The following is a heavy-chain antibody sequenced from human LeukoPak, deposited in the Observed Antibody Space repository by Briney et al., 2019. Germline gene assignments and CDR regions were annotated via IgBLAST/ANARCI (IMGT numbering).Heavy chain of an antibody. CDR3: ARALNYYYGSGSYSVFDY. V-gene: IGHV4-61*10. J-gene: IGHJ4*02. Sequence: PSETLSLTCTVSGGSISSGSYYWSWIRQPAGKGLEWIGYIYYSGSTNYNPSLKSRVTISVDTSKNQFSLKLSSVTAADTAVYYCARALNYYYGSGSYSVFDYWGQGTLVTVSS. CDR2: IYYSGST. CDR1: GGSISSGSYY. D-gene: IGHD3-10*01.